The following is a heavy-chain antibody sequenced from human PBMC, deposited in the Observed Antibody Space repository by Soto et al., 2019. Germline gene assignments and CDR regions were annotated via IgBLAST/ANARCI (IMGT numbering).Heavy chain of an antibody. CDR3: ERRTYLDY. CDR2: IRSNTYGGTT. CDR1: GFAFGDYA. Sequence: PGGSLRLSCTTSGFAFGDYAMSWFRQAPGKGLEWIGYIRSNTYGGTTEYAASVKGRFTISRDDSKRVAHLQMNSLETEDTAVYFCERRTYLDYWGKGTLVTVSS. V-gene: IGHV3-49*03. J-gene: IGHJ4*02.